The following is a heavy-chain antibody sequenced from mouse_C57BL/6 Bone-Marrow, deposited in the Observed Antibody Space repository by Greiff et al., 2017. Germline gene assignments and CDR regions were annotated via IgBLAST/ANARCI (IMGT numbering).Heavy chain of an antibody. CDR1: GYTFTSYG. Sequence: QVHVKQSGAELARPGASVKLSCKASGYTFTSYGISWVKQRTGQGLEWIGEIYPRSGNTYYNEKFKGKATLTADTSSSPAYMELHMLTCEDSAVYFCARKSDRPWFAYWGQGTLVTVSA. D-gene: IGHD1-3*01. V-gene: IGHV1-81*01. J-gene: IGHJ3*01. CDR2: IYPRSGNT. CDR3: ARKSDRPWFAY.